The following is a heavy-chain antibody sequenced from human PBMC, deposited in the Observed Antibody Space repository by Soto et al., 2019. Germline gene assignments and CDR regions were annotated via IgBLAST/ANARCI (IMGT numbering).Heavy chain of an antibody. CDR3: ARLLSDSSSWYEDWFDP. Sequence: SETLSLTCTVSGVSISSYYWSWIRQPPGKGLEWIGYIYYSGSTNYNPSLKSRVTISVDTSKNQFSLKLSSVTAADTAVYYCARLLSDSSSWYEDWFDPWGQGTLVTVSS. CDR1: GVSISSYY. D-gene: IGHD6-13*01. V-gene: IGHV4-59*08. J-gene: IGHJ5*02. CDR2: IYYSGST.